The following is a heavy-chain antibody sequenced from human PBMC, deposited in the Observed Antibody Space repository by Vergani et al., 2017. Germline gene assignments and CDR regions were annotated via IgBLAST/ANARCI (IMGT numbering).Heavy chain of an antibody. V-gene: IGHV1-58*01. CDR1: GFTFTSSA. D-gene: IGHD3-9*01. Sequence: QMQLVQSGPEVKKPGTSVKVSCKASGFTFTSSAVQWVRQARGQRLEWIGWIVVGSGNTNYAQKFQERVTITRDMSTSTAYMELRSLRSDDTAVYYCAVHYDILTGYNGGFDYWGQGTLVTVSS. CDR2: IVVGSGNT. J-gene: IGHJ4*02. CDR3: AVHYDILTGYNGGFDY.